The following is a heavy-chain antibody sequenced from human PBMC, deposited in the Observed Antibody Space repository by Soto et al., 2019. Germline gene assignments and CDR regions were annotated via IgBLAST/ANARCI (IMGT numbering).Heavy chain of an antibody. Sequence: QVQLVQSGAEVKKPGASVKVSCKASGYTFTSYYMHWVRQAPGQGLEWMGIINPSGGSTSYAQKFQGRVTMTRDTSTSTGYMELSSLRSEDTAVYYCAREQTTFDFDPWGQGTLVTVSS. CDR3: AREQTTFDFDP. D-gene: IGHD3-16*01. V-gene: IGHV1-46*01. CDR2: INPSGGST. CDR1: GYTFTSYY. J-gene: IGHJ5*02.